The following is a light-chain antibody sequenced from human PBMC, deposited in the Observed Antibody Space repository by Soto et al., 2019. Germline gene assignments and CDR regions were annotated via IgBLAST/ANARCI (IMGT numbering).Light chain of an antibody. Sequence: QSALTQPASVSGSPGQSIAISCTGTSSDVGAYKYVPWYQQYPGNAPKLMIYDVTERPSGVSDRFSGSKSGNTASLTISGLQAEDEADYYCSSFTTSSTVLFGGGTQLTVL. CDR2: DVT. CDR1: SSDVGAYKY. J-gene: IGLJ2*01. CDR3: SSFTTSSTVL. V-gene: IGLV2-14*03.